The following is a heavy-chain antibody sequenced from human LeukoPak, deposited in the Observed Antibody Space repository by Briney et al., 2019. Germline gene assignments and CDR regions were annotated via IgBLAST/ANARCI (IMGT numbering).Heavy chain of an antibody. CDR3: ARAVYGVQACFDL. V-gene: IGHV3-48*02. D-gene: IGHD4-17*01. Sequence: GGSLRLSCATSGFTFSTFSMNWVRQAPGKRLEWVSYISGGSSNINYADSVKGRFTISRDNAKNSLYLQMNSLRDEDTAVYYCARAVYGVQACFDLWGQGTLVTVSS. CDR1: GFTFSTFS. CDR2: ISGGSSNI. J-gene: IGHJ5*02.